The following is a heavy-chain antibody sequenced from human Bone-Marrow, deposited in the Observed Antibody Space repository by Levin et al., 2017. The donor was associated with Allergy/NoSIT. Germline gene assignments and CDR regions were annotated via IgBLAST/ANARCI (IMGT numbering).Heavy chain of an antibody. CDR1: GFSFRSYN. Sequence: PGGSLRLSCAASGFSFRSYNMNWVRQAPGKGLEWVSCISTSSNDKYYADSLKGRFTISRDNVKNSLDLQVNNLRAEDTAVYYCARGTHRDSSDLGWYFDLWGRGTLVTVSS. D-gene: IGHD4-17*01. CDR2: ISTSSNDK. CDR3: ARGTHRDSSDLGWYFDL. V-gene: IGHV3-21*06. J-gene: IGHJ2*01.